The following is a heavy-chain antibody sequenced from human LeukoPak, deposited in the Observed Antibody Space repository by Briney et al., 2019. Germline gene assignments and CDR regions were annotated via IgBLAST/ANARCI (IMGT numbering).Heavy chain of an antibody. CDR3: ARDGAGGAVARWDY. J-gene: IGHJ4*02. CDR2: ISYDGSNK. CDR1: GFTFSSYA. D-gene: IGHD6-19*01. Sequence: GGSPRLSCAASGFTFSSYAMHWVRQAPGKGLEWVAVISYDGSNKYYADSVKGRFTISRDNSKNTLYLQMNSLRAEDTAVYYCARDGAGGAVARWDYWGQGTLVTVSS. V-gene: IGHV3-30-3*01.